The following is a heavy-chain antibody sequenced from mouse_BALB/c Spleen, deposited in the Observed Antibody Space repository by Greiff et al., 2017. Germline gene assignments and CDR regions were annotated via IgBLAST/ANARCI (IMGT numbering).Heavy chain of an antibody. V-gene: IGHV1S137*01. CDR2: ISTYYGDA. J-gene: IGHJ2*01. Sequence: VQVQQSGAELVRPGVSVKISCKGSGYTFTDYAMHWVKQSHAKSLEWIGVISTYYGDASYNQKFKGKATMTVDKSSNPVYMELARLTSEDSAIYCCTRRDNWYYFDYWGQGTTLTVSS. D-gene: IGHD4-1*01. CDR3: TRRDNWYYFDY. CDR1: GYTFTDYA.